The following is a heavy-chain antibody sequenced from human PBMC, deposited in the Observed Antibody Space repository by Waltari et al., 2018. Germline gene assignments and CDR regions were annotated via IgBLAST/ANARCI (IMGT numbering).Heavy chain of an antibody. CDR3: ARVAGYDILTGSDY. Sequence: QVKLVQSGAEVKKPGASVKVSCKASGYTFTSYDINWVRQATGQGLEWMGWMNPNSGNTGYAQKFQGRITMTRNTAISTAYMELSSLRSEDTAVYYCARVAGYDILTGSDYWGQGTLVTVSS. CDR2: MNPNSGNT. J-gene: IGHJ4*02. D-gene: IGHD3-9*01. V-gene: IGHV1-8*01. CDR1: GYTFTSYD.